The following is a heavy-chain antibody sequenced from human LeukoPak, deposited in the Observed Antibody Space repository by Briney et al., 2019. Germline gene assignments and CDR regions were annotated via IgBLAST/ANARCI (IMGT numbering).Heavy chain of an antibody. Sequence: SETLSLTCTVSGGSISSYYWSWIRQPPGKGLEWIGYIYYSGSTNYNPSLKSRVTISVDTSENQFSLKLSSVTAADTAVYYCARGKGYNYYYGMDVWGQGTTVTVSS. CDR2: IYYSGST. V-gene: IGHV4-59*01. J-gene: IGHJ6*02. CDR3: ARGKGYNYYYGMDV. CDR1: GGSISSYY. D-gene: IGHD3-10*01.